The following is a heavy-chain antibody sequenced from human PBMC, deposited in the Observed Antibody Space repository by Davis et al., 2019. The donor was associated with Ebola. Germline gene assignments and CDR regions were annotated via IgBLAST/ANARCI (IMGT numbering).Heavy chain of an antibody. V-gene: IGHV4-34*01. CDR2: INHSGST. CDR1: GGSFSGYY. J-gene: IGHJ4*02. CDR3: AREVYGSGSDIEEGPLG. Sequence: PSETLSLTCAVYGGSFSGYYWSWTRQSPGKGLEWIGDINHSGSTNYNPSLLSRVTISLDTSKNQFSLNLHSVTAADTAVYFCAREVYGSGSDIEEGPLGWGQGILVTVSS. D-gene: IGHD3-10*01.